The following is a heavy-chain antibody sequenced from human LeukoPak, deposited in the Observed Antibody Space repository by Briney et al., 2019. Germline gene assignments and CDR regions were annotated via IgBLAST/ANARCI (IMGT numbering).Heavy chain of an antibody. CDR1: GFTFSTYA. V-gene: IGHV3-64*01. CDR3: VTLLGGYGAYDL. Sequence: PGGSPILSCAASGFTFSTYAMHWVRQAPGKGLEYVSAISSSGGSTYYANSVKGRFTISRDNSKSTLYLQMGSLRSEDMAVYYCVTLLGGYGAYDLGAQEPLVTVSS. J-gene: IGHJ5*02. CDR2: ISSSGGST. D-gene: IGHD5-12*01.